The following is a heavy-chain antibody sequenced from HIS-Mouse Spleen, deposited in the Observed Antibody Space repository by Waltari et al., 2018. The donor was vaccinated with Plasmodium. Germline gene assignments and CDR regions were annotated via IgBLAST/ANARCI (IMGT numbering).Heavy chain of an antibody. V-gene: IGHV3-7*01. D-gene: IGHD6-13*01. CDR2: IKQDGSEK. J-gene: IGHJ2*01. Sequence: EVQLVESGGGLVQPGGYLRLSCASSGFTFLRCWMGWVRQALGKGLEWVANIKQDGSEKYYVDSVKGRFTISRDNAKNSLYLQMNSLRAEDTAVYYCASSWYWYFDLWGRGTLVTVSS. CDR3: ASSWYWYFDL. CDR1: GFTFLRCW.